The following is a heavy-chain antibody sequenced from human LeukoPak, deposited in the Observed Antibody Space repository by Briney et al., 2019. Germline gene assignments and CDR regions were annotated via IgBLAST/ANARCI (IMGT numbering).Heavy chain of an antibody. CDR2: IYYSGST. Sequence: SETLSLTCTVSGGSISSYYWSWIRQPPGKGLEWIGYIYYSGSTNYNPSLKSRVTISVDTSKNQFSLKLSSVTAADTAVYYCARSQNTLLWFGELRQGFDYWGQGTLVTVSS. J-gene: IGHJ4*02. V-gene: IGHV4-59*01. CDR1: GGSISSYY. CDR3: ARSQNTLLWFGELRQGFDY. D-gene: IGHD3-10*01.